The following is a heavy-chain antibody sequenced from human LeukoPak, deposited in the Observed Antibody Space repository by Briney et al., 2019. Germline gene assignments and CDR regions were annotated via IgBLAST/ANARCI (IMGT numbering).Heavy chain of an antibody. CDR2: ISSSSSTV. V-gene: IGHV3-48*01. Sequence: PGGSLRLSCAASGFTFSDYSMNWVRQAPGKGLEWVSYISSSSSTVYYADSVKGRFTISRDNAKNSLYLQMNSLRVEDTAIYYCARGQEFDDGVFDSWGQGTLVTVSS. CDR3: ARGQEFDDGVFDS. J-gene: IGHJ4*02. D-gene: IGHD1-1*01. CDR1: GFTFSDYS.